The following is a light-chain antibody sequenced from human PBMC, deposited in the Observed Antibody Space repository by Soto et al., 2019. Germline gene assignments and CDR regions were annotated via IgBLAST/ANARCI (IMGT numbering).Light chain of an antibody. Sequence: QSVLTQPPSVSGSPGQSVTISCTGTSSDVGGYNRVSWYQQPPGKAPKLLIYDVSNRPSGGSTRFSGSKSGNTASLTISGLQAEDEADYYCTSYATGSAYVFRPGTKVPVL. J-gene: IGLJ1*01. CDR3: TSYATGSAYV. CDR1: SSDVGGYNR. CDR2: DVS. V-gene: IGLV2-18*02.